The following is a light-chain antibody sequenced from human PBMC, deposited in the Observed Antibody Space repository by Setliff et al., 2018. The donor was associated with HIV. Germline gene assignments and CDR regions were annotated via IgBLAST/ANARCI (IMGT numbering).Light chain of an antibody. CDR2: DVS. J-gene: IGLJ1*01. Sequence: QSALTQPASVSGSPGQSITISCTGTSSDVGGYNYVSWYQQHPGKAPKLIIYDVSKRPSGVSNRFSGSKSGNTASLTISGLQAEDEADYYCCSWAGSSTYVFGTGTKVTVL. CDR1: SSDVGGYNY. CDR3: CSWAGSSTYV. V-gene: IGLV2-23*02.